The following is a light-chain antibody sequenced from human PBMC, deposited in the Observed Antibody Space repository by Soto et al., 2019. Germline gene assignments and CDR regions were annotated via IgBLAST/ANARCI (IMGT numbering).Light chain of an antibody. J-gene: IGKJ5*01. CDR1: QSVDSY. CDR3: QQYATSPTT. V-gene: IGKV3-20*01. CDR2: GTS. Sequence: EIVLTQSPGTLSLSPGERATVSCRASQSVDSYLAWYQQKHGQAPRLLSYGTSSSATGIPARFSGSGSGTDFTLTISRVEPEDFAVYYCQQYATSPTTFGQGARLDNK.